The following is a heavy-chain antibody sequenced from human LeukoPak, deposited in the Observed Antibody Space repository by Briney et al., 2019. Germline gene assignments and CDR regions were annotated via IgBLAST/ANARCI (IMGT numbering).Heavy chain of an antibody. CDR3: AKGRQQQLAPFDY. Sequence: GGSLRLSCAASGFTFSSYAMSWVRQAPGKGLEWVSAISGSGGSTYYADSVEGRFTISRDNSKNTLYLQMNSLRAEDTAVYYCAKGRQQQLAPFDYWGQGTLVTVSS. J-gene: IGHJ4*02. D-gene: IGHD6-13*01. CDR2: ISGSGGST. V-gene: IGHV3-23*01. CDR1: GFTFSSYA.